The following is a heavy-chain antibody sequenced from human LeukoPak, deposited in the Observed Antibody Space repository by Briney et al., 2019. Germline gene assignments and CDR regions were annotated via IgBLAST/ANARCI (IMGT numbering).Heavy chain of an antibody. J-gene: IGHJ3*02. CDR3: ASPVLLGNAFDI. Sequence: ASVKVSCKASGYTFTSYDINWVRQATGQGLEWMGWMNPNSGNTGYAQKFQGRVTMTRNTSISTAYMELSSLRSEDTAVYYCASPVLLGNAFDIWGQGTMVTVSS. D-gene: IGHD3-10*01. V-gene: IGHV1-8*01. CDR1: GYTFTSYD. CDR2: MNPNSGNT.